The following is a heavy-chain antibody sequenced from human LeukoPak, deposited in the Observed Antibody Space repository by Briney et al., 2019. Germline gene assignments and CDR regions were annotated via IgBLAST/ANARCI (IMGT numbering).Heavy chain of an antibody. V-gene: IGHV4-59*01. CDR3: ARGYDSSGYYRRDAFDI. CDR2: IYYSGST. D-gene: IGHD3-22*01. J-gene: IGHJ3*02. Sequence: SETLSLTCTVSGGSISSYYWSWIRQPPGKGLEWIGYIYYSGSTNYNPSLKGRVTISVDTSKNQFSLKLSSVTAADTAVYYCARGYDSSGYYRRDAFDIWGQGTMVTVSS. CDR1: GGSISSYY.